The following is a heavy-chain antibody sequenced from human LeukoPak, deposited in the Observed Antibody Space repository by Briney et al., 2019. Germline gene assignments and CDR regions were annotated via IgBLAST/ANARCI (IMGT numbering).Heavy chain of an antibody. CDR2: INPSGGST. J-gene: IGHJ5*02. V-gene: IGHV1-46*01. CDR3: FSKQLSNWFDP. Sequence: ASVKVSCKASGYTFTSYYMHWVRQAPGQGLEWMGIINPSGGSTSYAQKFQGRVTMTEDTSTDTAYMELSSLRSEDTAVYYCFSKQLSNWFDPWGQGTLVTVSS. D-gene: IGHD3-3*02. CDR1: GYTFTSYY.